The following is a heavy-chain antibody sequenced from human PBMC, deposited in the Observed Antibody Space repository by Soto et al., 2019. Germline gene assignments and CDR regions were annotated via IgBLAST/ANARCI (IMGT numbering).Heavy chain of an antibody. CDR2: ISYDGSNK. Sequence: GGSMRLSCAASGFTFSSYAMHWVRQAPGKGLEWVAVISYDGSNKYYADSVKGRFTISRDNSKNTLYLQMNSLRAEDTAVYYCARGGSYGVDVWGQGTTVTVSS. J-gene: IGHJ6*02. CDR3: ARGGSYGVDV. CDR1: GFTFSSYA. V-gene: IGHV3-30-3*01.